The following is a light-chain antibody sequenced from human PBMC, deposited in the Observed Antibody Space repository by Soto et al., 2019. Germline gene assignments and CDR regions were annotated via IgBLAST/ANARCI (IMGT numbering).Light chain of an antibody. CDR2: GVS. J-gene: IGLJ2*01. CDR1: SSDVGDYNY. V-gene: IGLV2-14*01. Sequence: QSVLTQPPSVSGSPGQSITISCTGTSSDVGDYNYVSWYQQHPGKAPKLIIYGVSNRPSGISNRFSGSKSGNTASLTVSGLQAEDEADYYCSSYTATNTLVFGGGTKLTVL. CDR3: SSYTATNTLV.